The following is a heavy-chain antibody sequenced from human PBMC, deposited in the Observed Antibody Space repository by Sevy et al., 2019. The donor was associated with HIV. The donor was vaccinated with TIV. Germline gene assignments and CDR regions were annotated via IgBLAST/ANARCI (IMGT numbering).Heavy chain of an antibody. Sequence: GGSLRLSCSGSGFIFSDYYMSWIRQAPGRGLEWVSYISGSGITYYAGSVAGRFTISRDNARNSLYLQMNSLRADDTAVYYCARDPLLGIAREVARGGYWGQGTLVTVSS. CDR2: ISGSGIT. D-gene: IGHD2-2*03. CDR1: GFIFSDYY. J-gene: IGHJ4*02. CDR3: ARDPLLGIAREVARGGY. V-gene: IGHV3-11*01.